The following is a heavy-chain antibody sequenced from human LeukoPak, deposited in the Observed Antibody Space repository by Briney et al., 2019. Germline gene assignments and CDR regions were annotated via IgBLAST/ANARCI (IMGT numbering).Heavy chain of an antibody. J-gene: IGHJ6*02. D-gene: IGHD1-26*01. CDR2: INPNSGAT. V-gene: IGHV1-2*02. CDR3: ARVRIGSYYYHYGMDV. Sequence: ASVKVSCKASGYTFTDYYMYWVRQAPGQGLEWLGLINPNSGATNYAPKFQGRVVVTRGTSISTAYMELYSLRSDDTAVYYCARVRIGSYYYHYGMDVWGQGTTVTVSS. CDR1: GYTFTDYY.